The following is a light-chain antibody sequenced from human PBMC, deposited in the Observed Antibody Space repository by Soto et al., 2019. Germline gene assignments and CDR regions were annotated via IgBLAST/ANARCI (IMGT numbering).Light chain of an antibody. CDR3: QSYDSSLSGSRV. CDR2: HNS. V-gene: IGLV1-40*01. J-gene: IGLJ1*01. CDR1: SSNIGAGYD. Sequence: QCVLTQPPSVSGAPGQRVTISCTGSSSNIGAGYDVHWYQQLPGTAPKLLIYHNSNRPSGVPDRFSGSKSGTSASLAITGLQAEDEADYYCQSYDSSLSGSRVFETGTKVTVL.